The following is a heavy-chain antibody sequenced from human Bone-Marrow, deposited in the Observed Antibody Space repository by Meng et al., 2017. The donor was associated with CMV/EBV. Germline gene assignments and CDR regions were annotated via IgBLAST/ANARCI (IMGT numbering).Heavy chain of an antibody. J-gene: IGHJ3*02. V-gene: IGHV3-21*01. CDR2: ISSSSSYI. D-gene: IGHD6-19*01. CDR1: GFTFSSYS. Sequence: GGSLRLSCAASGFTFSSYSMNWVRQAPGKGLEWVSSISSSSSYIYYADSVKGRFTISRDNAKNSLYLQMNSLRAEDTAVYYCARDRRGYSSGWDGAFDIWGQGTRVTVSS. CDR3: ARDRRGYSSGWDGAFDI.